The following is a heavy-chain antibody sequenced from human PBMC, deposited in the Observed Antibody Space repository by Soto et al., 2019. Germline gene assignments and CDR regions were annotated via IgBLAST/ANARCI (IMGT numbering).Heavy chain of an antibody. J-gene: IGHJ4*02. CDR3: AKDLRPDGRYDLDY. D-gene: IGHD1-26*01. CDR2: MIGDGTSW. V-gene: IGHV3-23*01. Sequence: EVQLLESGGGLAQAGGSLRLSCAASGFNFRIYAMNWVRQAPGKGLEWVSVMIGDGTSWDYADSVRGRFTISRDNSKNTLYQQMNSLRAEDTAVYYCAKDLRPDGRYDLDYWGQGTLVTVSS. CDR1: GFNFRIYA.